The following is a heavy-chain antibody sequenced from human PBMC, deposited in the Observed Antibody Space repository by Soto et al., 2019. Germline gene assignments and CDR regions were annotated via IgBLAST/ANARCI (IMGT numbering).Heavy chain of an antibody. CDR3: AKNGQPPYYYYGLDV. CDR1: GYTFTRYG. D-gene: IGHD2-8*01. J-gene: IGHJ6*02. V-gene: IGHV1-18*01. Sequence: ASVKVSCKASGYTFTRYGISWVRQAPGQGLEWMGWISGYNGDTTYAQKFQGRVTMTIDTSTSTAYMELRSLASDDTAVYYCAKNGQPPYYYYGLDVWGQGNKVTVS. CDR2: ISGYNGDT.